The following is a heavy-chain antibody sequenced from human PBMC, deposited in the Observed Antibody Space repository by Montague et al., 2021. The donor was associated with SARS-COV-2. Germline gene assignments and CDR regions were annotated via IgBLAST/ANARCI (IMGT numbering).Heavy chain of an antibody. CDR2: IDQGGAT. CDR1: GGSFNNYY. J-gene: IGHJ6*02. Sequence: SETLSLTCAVYGGSFNNYYWTWIRQAPGKGLEWIGEIDQGGATNYSPAFRSRFTLSVDTSKNQFFLKLNSVTAADTAVYYCARGSGCSGGSCYSEWDPYYYYGMDVWGQGTTVTVSS. V-gene: IGHV4-34*01. D-gene: IGHD2-15*01. CDR3: ARGSGCSGGSCYSEWDPYYYYGMDV.